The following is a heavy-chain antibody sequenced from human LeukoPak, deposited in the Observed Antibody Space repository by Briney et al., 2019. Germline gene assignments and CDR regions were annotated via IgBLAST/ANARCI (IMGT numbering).Heavy chain of an antibody. CDR2: IYHSGST. D-gene: IGHD4-17*01. J-gene: IGHJ5*02. CDR1: GGSITRGASY. CDR3: ARGDDDGDHWGLHWFDP. Sequence: SQTLSLTCTVSGGSITRGASYWSWIRQPGGKGLEWIGRIYHSGSTNYNPSLKSRVTISIDTPKNQFSLKLSSVTAADTAVYYCARGDDDGDHWGLHWFDPWGRGTLVTVSS. V-gene: IGHV4-61*02.